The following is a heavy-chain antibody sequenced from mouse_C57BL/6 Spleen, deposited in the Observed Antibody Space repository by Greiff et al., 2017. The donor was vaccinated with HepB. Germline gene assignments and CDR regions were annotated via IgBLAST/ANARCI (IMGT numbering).Heavy chain of an antibody. J-gene: IGHJ2*01. Sequence: DVMLVESGGGLVQPGGSLSLSCAASGFTFTDYYMSWVRQPPGKALEWLGFIRNKANGYTTEYSASVKGRFTISRDNSQSILYLQMNALRAEDSATYYCARYDSGDFDYWGQGTTLTVSS. CDR1: GFTFTDYY. D-gene: IGHD3-2*02. V-gene: IGHV7-3*01. CDR3: ARYDSGDFDY. CDR2: IRNKANGYTT.